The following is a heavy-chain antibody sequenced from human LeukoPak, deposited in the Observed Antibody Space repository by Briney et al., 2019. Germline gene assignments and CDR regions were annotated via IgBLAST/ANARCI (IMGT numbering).Heavy chain of an antibody. CDR2: ISSSGSTI. J-gene: IGHJ6*02. V-gene: IGHV3-11*01. CDR1: GFTFSDYY. Sequence: GGSLRLSCAASGFTFSDYYMSWICQAPGKGLEWVSYISSSGSTIYYADSVKGRFTISRDNAKNSLYLQMNSLRAEDTAVYYCARDTYNWNYYYYGMDVWGQGTTVTVSS. D-gene: IGHD1-20*01. CDR3: ARDTYNWNYYYYGMDV.